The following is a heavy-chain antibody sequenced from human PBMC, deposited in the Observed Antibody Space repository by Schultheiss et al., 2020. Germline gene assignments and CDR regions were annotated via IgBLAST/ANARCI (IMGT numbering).Heavy chain of an antibody. D-gene: IGHD5-24*01. J-gene: IGHJ1*01. CDR2: IKEDGNEK. Sequence: GGSLRLSCAASGFTFSSYGMHWVRQAPGKGLEWVANIKEDGNEKYYADSVKGRFTISRDNTENSLFLQMNSLRVDDTAVYFCASGRWLQSDLAGFQHWGQGTLVTVSS. CDR3: ASGRWLQSDLAGFQH. CDR1: GFTFSSYG. V-gene: IGHV3-7*01.